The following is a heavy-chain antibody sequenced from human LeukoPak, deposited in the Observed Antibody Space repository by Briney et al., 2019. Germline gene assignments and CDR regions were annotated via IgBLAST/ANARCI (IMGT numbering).Heavy chain of an antibody. CDR3: ARLGQWLGDSINV. CDR1: GYSFTSYW. Sequence: GESLKISCKGSGYSFTSYWIGWVRQMPGKGLEWMGIIYPGDSDTRYSPSFQGQVTISADKSISTAFLQWSSLKASDTAIYYCARLGQWLGDSINVWGKGTTVTVSP. J-gene: IGHJ6*04. CDR2: IYPGDSDT. D-gene: IGHD6-19*01. V-gene: IGHV5-51*01.